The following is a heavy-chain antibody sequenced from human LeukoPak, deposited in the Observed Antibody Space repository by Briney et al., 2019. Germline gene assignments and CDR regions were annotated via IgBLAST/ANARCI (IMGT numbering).Heavy chain of an antibody. CDR3: ARPPIGAEDPDY. J-gene: IGHJ4*02. CDR2: MYYSGTT. Sequence: SETLSLTCTVSGGSISSSPYYWGWIRQPPGKGLEWIGSMYYSGTTYYNPSLKSRVTISVDTSKNQFSLKLSSVTAADTAVYYCARPPIGAEDPDYWGQGTLVTVSS. V-gene: IGHV4-39*01. D-gene: IGHD4/OR15-4a*01. CDR1: GGSISSSPYY.